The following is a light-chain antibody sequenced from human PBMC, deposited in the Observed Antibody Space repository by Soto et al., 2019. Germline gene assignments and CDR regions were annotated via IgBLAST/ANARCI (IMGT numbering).Light chain of an antibody. CDR2: ANG. CDR1: SSNIGAGYD. Sequence: QSVLTQPPSVSGAPGQRVTISCTGSSSNIGAGYDVHWYQQLPGTAPKLLIYANGNRPSGLPDRFSGSKSGTSASLAITALQAEDEADYYCQSYDRSLSGYVLGTGTKGTVL. J-gene: IGLJ1*01. CDR3: QSYDRSLSGYV. V-gene: IGLV1-40*01.